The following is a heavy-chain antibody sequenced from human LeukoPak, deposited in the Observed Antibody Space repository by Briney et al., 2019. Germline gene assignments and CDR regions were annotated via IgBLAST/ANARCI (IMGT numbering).Heavy chain of an antibody. D-gene: IGHD3-10*01. V-gene: IGHV3-21*01. J-gene: IGHJ4*02. Sequence: GGSLRLSCAASGFTFNTYTMNWVRQAPGKGLEWVSFISTSSSYIYYADSVKGRFTISRDNAKNSLYLQMNSLRAEDTAVYYCARLSEMFRGPQVIYYFDYWGQGTLVTVSS. CDR2: ISTSSSYI. CDR1: GFTFNTYT. CDR3: ARLSEMFRGPQVIYYFDY.